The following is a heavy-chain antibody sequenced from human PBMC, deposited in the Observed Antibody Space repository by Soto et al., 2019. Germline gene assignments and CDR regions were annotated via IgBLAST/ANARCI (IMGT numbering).Heavy chain of an antibody. V-gene: IGHV1-18*01. CDR2: ISAYNGNT. J-gene: IGHJ3*02. CDR1: GYTFTSYG. CDR3: AREWYSSGWTFGSAFDI. Sequence: ASVKVSCKASGYTFTSYGISWVRQAPGQGLEWMGWISAYNGNTNYAQKLQGRVTMTTDTSTSTAYMELRSLRSDDTAVYYCAREWYSSGWTFGSAFDIWGQGTMVTVSS. D-gene: IGHD6-19*01.